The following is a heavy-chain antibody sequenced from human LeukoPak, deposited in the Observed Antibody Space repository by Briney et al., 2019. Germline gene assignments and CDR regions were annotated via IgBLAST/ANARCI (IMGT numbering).Heavy chain of an antibody. CDR2: IYPGDSDT. CDR3: ARRGEAMDPFDY. V-gene: IGHV5-51*01. J-gene: IGHJ4*02. Sequence: HGGSLQISCQASGSSFTSYWIGWVRQLPGKGLGWMGIIYPGDSDTRYSPSFQGQVTISADKSINTAYLQWSSLKASDTAIYYCARRGEAMDPFDYWGQGTLVTVSS. CDR1: GSSFTSYW. D-gene: IGHD5-18*01.